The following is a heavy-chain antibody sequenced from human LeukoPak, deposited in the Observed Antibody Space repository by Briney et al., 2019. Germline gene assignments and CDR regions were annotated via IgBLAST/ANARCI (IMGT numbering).Heavy chain of an antibody. D-gene: IGHD5-24*01. V-gene: IGHV3-48*04. CDR2: ISSSSSTI. J-gene: IGHJ3*02. Sequence: GGSLRLSCAASGFTFSSYSMNWVRQAPGKGLEWVSYISSSSSTIYYADSVKGRFTISRDNAKNSLYLQMNSLRAEDTAVYYCARARDGYNWGAFDIWGQGTMVTVSS. CDR1: GFTFSSYS. CDR3: ARARDGYNWGAFDI.